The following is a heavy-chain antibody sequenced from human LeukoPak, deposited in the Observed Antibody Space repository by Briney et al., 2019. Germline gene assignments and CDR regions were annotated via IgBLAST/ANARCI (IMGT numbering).Heavy chain of an antibody. CDR3: ATDGAVAGTAYLEY. D-gene: IGHD6-19*01. Sequence: GASVKVSCKASGYTFTGYYIHWVRQAPGQGLEWMGWINPNSGGTKYAQKFQGRVTMTRDTSISTAYMELSSLTSDDTALYYCATDGAVAGTAYLEYWGQGTLVTVSS. J-gene: IGHJ4*02. CDR1: GYTFTGYY. CDR2: INPNSGGT. V-gene: IGHV1-2*02.